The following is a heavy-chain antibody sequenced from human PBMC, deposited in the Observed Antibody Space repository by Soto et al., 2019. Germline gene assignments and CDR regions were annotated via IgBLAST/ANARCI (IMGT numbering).Heavy chain of an antibody. Sequence: EVQLVESGGGLVKPGGSLRLSCAASGFTFSSYSMNWVRQAPGKGLEWVSSISSSGGSTYYADSVKGRFTISRDNSKNTLYLQMNSLRAEDTAVYYCAKDWEDGSGSYSFDYWGQGTLVTVSS. CDR2: ISSSGGST. CDR1: GFTFSSYS. D-gene: IGHD3-10*01. J-gene: IGHJ4*02. CDR3: AKDWEDGSGSYSFDY. V-gene: IGHV3-23*04.